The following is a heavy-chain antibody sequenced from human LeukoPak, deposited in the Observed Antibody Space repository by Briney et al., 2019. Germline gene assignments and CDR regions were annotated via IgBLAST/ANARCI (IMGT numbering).Heavy chain of an antibody. V-gene: IGHV4-39*07. Sequence: SETLSLTCTVSGVSISSSNSYWGWIRQPPGKGLEWIGSIYYSGNTYYNASLKSQVSISIDTSKNQFSLRLTSVTAADTAVYYCTRGAGSTTSNDAFDIWGQGTMVTVSS. D-gene: IGHD1-1*01. CDR3: TRGAGSTTSNDAFDI. CDR1: GVSISSSNSY. CDR2: IYYSGNT. J-gene: IGHJ3*02.